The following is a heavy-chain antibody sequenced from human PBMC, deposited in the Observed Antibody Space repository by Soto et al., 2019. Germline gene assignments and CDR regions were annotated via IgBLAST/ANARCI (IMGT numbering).Heavy chain of an antibody. D-gene: IGHD2-2*01. Sequence: SETLSLTCTVSGGSISSGGYYWSWIRQHPGKGLEWIGYIYYSGSTYYNPSLKSRVNISVDTSKNQFSLKLSSVTAADTAVYYCARDRYGYCSSTSCPGYWFDPWGQGTLVTVSS. CDR1: GGSISSGGYY. V-gene: IGHV4-31*03. J-gene: IGHJ5*02. CDR2: IYYSGST. CDR3: ARDRYGYCSSTSCPGYWFDP.